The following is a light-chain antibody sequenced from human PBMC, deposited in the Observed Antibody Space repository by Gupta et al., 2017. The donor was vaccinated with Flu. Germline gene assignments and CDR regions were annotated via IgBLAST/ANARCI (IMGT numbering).Light chain of an antibody. V-gene: IGKV3-15*01. CDR2: DAS. CDR1: QSVSSN. Sequence: ERATLSCRASQSVSSNLAWHQQKPGHAPRLLIYDASTRATGIPVRFSGSGSGTEFTLTISSLQSEDFAVYYCQQYNNWPPITFGQGTRLEIK. J-gene: IGKJ5*01. CDR3: QQYNNWPPIT.